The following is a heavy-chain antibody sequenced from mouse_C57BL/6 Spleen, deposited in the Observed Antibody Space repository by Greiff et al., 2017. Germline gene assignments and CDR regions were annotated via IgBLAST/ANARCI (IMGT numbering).Heavy chain of an antibody. D-gene: IGHD2-5*01. V-gene: IGHV2-2*01. CDR2: IWSGGST. CDR3: AREAAYYSNYGYAMDY. J-gene: IGHJ4*01. CDR1: GFSLTSYG. Sequence: VKLMESGPGLVQPSQSLSITCTVSGFSLTSYGVHWVRQSPGKGLEWLGVIWSGGSTDYDAAFISRLSISKDNSKSQVFFKMNSLQADDTAIYYCAREAAYYSNYGYAMDYWGQGTSVTVSS.